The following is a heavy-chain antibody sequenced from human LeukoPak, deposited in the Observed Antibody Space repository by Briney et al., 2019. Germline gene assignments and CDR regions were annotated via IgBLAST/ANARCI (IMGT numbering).Heavy chain of an antibody. Sequence: GGSLRLSCAASGFTFSSYAMSCVRQAPGKGLEWVSAISGSGGSTYYADSVKGRFTISRDNSKNTLYLQMNSLRAEDTAVYYCARCKDYGDHLSSFLWGQGTLVTVSS. D-gene: IGHD4-17*01. J-gene: IGHJ4*02. CDR3: ARCKDYGDHLSSFL. CDR2: ISGSGGST. CDR1: GFTFSSYA. V-gene: IGHV3-23*01.